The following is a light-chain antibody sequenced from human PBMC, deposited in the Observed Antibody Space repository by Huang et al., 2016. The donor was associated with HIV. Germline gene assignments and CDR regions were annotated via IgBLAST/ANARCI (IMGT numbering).Light chain of an antibody. V-gene: IGKV1-33*01. CDR2: DAS. CDR1: QDISNY. CDR3: QQYDNLPR. J-gene: IGKJ4*01. Sequence: DIQMTQSPSSLSASVGDRVTITCQASQDISNYLNWYQQKPGKAPKLLIYDASNLETGGPSRFSGSGSGTDFTCTISSLQPEDIATYYCQQYDNLPRFGGGTKVEIK.